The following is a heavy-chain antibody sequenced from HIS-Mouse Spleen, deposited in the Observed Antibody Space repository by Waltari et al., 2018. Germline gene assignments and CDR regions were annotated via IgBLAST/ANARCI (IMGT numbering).Heavy chain of an antibody. V-gene: IGHV3-9*01. J-gene: IGHJ4*02. CDR3: AKPPGY. Sequence: EVQLVESGGGLVQPGRSLRLSCSASGFTFDAYAMHWVRQAPGKGLEWVSGISWNSGSIGYADSVKGRFTISRDNAKNSLYLQMNSLRAEDTALYYCAKPPGYWGQGTLVTVSS. CDR2: ISWNSGSI. CDR1: GFTFDAYA.